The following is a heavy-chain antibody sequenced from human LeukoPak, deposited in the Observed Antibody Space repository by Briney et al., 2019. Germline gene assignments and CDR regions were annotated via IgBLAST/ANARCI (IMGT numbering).Heavy chain of an antibody. J-gene: IGHJ4*02. CDR2: IYHSGST. Sequence: SETLSLTCTVSGYSISSGYYWGWIRQPPGRGLQWIGSIYHSGSTCYNPSLKSRVTISVDTSKNQFSLKLSSVTAADTAVYYCAREDIVVVPAALRVHDYWGQGTLVTVSS. CDR1: GYSISSGYY. D-gene: IGHD2-2*01. V-gene: IGHV4-38-2*02. CDR3: AREDIVVVPAALRVHDY.